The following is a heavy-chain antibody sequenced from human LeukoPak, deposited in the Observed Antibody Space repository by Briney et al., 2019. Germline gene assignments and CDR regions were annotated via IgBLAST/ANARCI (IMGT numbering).Heavy chain of an antibody. J-gene: IGHJ5*02. Sequence: SETLSLTCTVSGGSISSHYWSWIRQPPGKGLEWIGYIYYSGSTNYNPSLKSRVTISVDTSKNQFSLKLSSVTAADTAVYYCAIVGATDWFDPWGQGTLVTVSS. CDR3: AIVGATDWFDP. V-gene: IGHV4-59*11. CDR1: GGSISSHY. CDR2: IYYSGST. D-gene: IGHD1-26*01.